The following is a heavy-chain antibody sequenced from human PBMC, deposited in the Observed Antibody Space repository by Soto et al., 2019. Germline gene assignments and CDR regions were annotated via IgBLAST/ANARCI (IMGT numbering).Heavy chain of an antibody. D-gene: IGHD3-9*01. J-gene: IGHJ5*02. V-gene: IGHV4-59*01. Sequence: VQLVESGGGLVQPGGSLRLSCAASGFTFSSYSMNWVRQAPGKGLEWIGYIYYSGSTNYNPSLKSRVTISVDTSKNQFSLKLSSVTAADTAVYYCARDAVPHYDILTGYLPSSYLFHGFDPWGQGTLVTVSS. CDR1: GFTFSSYS. CDR3: ARDAVPHYDILTGYLPSSYLFHGFDP. CDR2: IYYSGST.